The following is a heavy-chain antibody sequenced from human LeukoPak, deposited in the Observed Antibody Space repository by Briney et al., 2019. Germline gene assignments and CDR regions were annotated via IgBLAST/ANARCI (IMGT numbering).Heavy chain of an antibody. CDR3: AKDLRFLEWLLPPYYMDV. V-gene: IGHV3-23*01. CDR2: ISGSGGST. Sequence: SGGSLRLSCAASGLTFSSYAMSWVRQAPGKGLVCVSAISGSGGSTYYADSVKGRFTISRDNSKNTLYLQMNSLRAEDTAVYYCAKDLRFLEWLLPPYYMDVWGKGTTVTVSS. D-gene: IGHD3-3*01. CDR1: GLTFSSYA. J-gene: IGHJ6*03.